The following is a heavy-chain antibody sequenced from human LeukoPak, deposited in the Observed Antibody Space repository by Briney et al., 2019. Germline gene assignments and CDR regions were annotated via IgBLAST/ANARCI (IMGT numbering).Heavy chain of an antibody. V-gene: IGHV3-7*01. CDR2: IKQDGSEK. Sequence: GGSLRLSCAASGFTFSSYWMSWVRQAPGKGLEWVANIKQDGSEKYYVDSVKGRFTISRDNAKNSLYLQMNSLKAEDTAVYYCATELGYCSSTSCGWGQGTLVTVSS. D-gene: IGHD2-2*01. J-gene: IGHJ4*02. CDR1: GFTFSSYW. CDR3: ATELGYCSSTSCG.